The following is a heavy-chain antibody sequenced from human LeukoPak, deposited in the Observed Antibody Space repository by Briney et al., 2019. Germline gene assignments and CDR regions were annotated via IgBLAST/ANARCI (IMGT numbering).Heavy chain of an antibody. V-gene: IGHV5-51*01. D-gene: IGHD2-2*01. CDR3: ARVRSSTSCYVSY. J-gene: IGHJ4*02. CDR1: GYRFTSYW. Sequence: GESLKISCKGSGYRFTSYWIGWVRQMPGKGLEWMGIIYPGDSDTRYSPSFQGQVTISADKSISTAYLQWSSLKASDTAMYYCARVRSSTSCYVSYWGQGTLVTVSS. CDR2: IYPGDSDT.